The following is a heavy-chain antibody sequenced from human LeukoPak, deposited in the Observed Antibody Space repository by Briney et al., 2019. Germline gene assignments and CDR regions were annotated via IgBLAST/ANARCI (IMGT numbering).Heavy chain of an antibody. Sequence: APVKVSRKVSGYTLTELSMHWVRQAPGKGLEWMGGFDPEDGETIYAQKFQGRVTMTEDTSTDTAYMELSSLRSEDTAVYYCATARGYSYGTDYWGQGTLVTVSS. V-gene: IGHV1-24*01. J-gene: IGHJ4*02. CDR3: ATARGYSYGTDY. CDR1: GYTLTELS. D-gene: IGHD5-18*01. CDR2: FDPEDGET.